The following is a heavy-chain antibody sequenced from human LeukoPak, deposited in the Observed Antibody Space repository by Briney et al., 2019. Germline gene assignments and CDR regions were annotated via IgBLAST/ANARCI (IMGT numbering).Heavy chain of an antibody. CDR2: ISSNGGST. Sequence: PGGSLRLSCAASGFTFSSYAMHWVRQAPGKGLEYVSAISSNGGSTYYANSVKGRFTISRDNSKNTLYLQMGSLRAEDMAVYYCARGLWFGELGDYWGQGTLVTVSS. D-gene: IGHD3-10*01. J-gene: IGHJ4*02. V-gene: IGHV3-64*01. CDR1: GFTFSSYA. CDR3: ARGLWFGELGDY.